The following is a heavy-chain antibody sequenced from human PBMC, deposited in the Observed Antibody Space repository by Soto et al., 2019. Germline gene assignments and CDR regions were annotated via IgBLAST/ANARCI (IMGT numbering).Heavy chain of an antibody. CDR2: VSPYNGNT. V-gene: IGHV1-18*01. J-gene: IGHJ4*02. CDR1: GYSFTSFG. CDR3: ARHQAVRTVSVAHYFAY. D-gene: IGHD3-10*01. Sequence: QVQLVQSGTEVKKPGASVKVTCKPSGYSFTSFGISWMRQAPGQGLEWLGWVSPYNGNTYFAQSLQGRLPMTTDTARGTVYVELTGLTINPTAIYYCARHQAVRTVSVAHYFAYCGLRTLVAVS.